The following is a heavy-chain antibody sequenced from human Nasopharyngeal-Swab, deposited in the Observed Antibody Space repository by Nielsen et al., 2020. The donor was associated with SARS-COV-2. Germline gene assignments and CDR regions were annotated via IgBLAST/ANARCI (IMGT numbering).Heavy chain of an antibody. D-gene: IGHD3-3*01. CDR2: ISAHNGHT. J-gene: IGHJ4*02. V-gene: IGHV1-18*04. CDR1: GYTFTSYG. CDR3: ARDLFPYNVFWSPQMY. Sequence: ASVQVSCKASGYTFTSYGISWVRQAPAQGLEWMGWISAHNGHTNYAQKFQVRVTMTTDTSTNTAYMELRTLRSDDTAVYYCARDLFPYNVFWSPQMYWGQGTLVTVSS.